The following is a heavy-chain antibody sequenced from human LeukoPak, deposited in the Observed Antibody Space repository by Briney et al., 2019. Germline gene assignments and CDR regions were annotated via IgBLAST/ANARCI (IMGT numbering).Heavy chain of an antibody. V-gene: IGHV3-7*03. CDR3: TRVTYYYDNSGYFHFDS. D-gene: IGHD3-22*01. CDR1: GFTFSSYW. Sequence: PGGSLRLSCAASGFTFSSYWMSWVRQAPGKGLEWVANIKQDGSEKYYVDSVKGRFTIPRDNAKNSLYLQMNSLKTEDTAVYFCTRVTYYYDNSGYFHFDSWGQGSLVTVSS. J-gene: IGHJ4*02. CDR2: IKQDGSEK.